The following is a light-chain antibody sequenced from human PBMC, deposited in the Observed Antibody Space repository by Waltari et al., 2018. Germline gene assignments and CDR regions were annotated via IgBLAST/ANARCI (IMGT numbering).Light chain of an antibody. CDR3: QRYDDYPPT. J-gene: IGKJ4*01. V-gene: IGKV1-5*03. CDR2: KAS. CDR1: QSISHW. Sequence: DIQMTQSPSTLPASVGDRLTITCRASQSISHWLVWYQQKPGKAPKLLISKASSLEKEVPSRFSGSGSGTEFTLTLTNLQPDDFATFYCQRYDDYPPTFGGGTKVEIK.